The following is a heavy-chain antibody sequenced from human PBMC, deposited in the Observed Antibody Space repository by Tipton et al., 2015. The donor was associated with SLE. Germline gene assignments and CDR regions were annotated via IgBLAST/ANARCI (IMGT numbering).Heavy chain of an antibody. V-gene: IGHV1-2*06. Sequence: QLVQSGAEVKKSGASVKVSCKASGYNFNAYYIHWVRQAPGHGLEWMGQMNPNSGGTHYAQSFQGRVTMTGDTSVSTACMELSGLRADYSAVCVCARVGSGWFHFDYWGQGALVTVSS. CDR3: ARVGSGWFHFDY. CDR2: MNPNSGGT. CDR1: GYNFNAYY. J-gene: IGHJ4*02. D-gene: IGHD6-19*01.